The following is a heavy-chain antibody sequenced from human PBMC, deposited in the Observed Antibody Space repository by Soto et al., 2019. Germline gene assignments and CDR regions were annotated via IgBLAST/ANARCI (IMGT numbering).Heavy chain of an antibody. V-gene: IGHV3-7*03. CDR1: GFTLSSFW. CDR3: ARPPHGMDV. Sequence: EVQLVESGGGLVQPGGSLRLSCAASGFTLSSFWMTWVRQAPGKGLEGVASIKQDGSETYYVDSVKGRFTISRDNPKNTLYLQMNSLRVGDTAVYYCARPPHGMDVWGQGTTVTVSS. CDR2: IKQDGSET. J-gene: IGHJ6*02.